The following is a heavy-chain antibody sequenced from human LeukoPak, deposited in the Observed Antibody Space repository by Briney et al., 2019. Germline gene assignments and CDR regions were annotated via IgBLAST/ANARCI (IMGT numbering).Heavy chain of an antibody. V-gene: IGHV3-48*04. D-gene: IGHD6-25*01. CDR3: AREMAATFAFDI. CDR2: IRSGSGAI. Sequence: GGSLRLSCTASGFSLGSYNMSWVRQAPGKGLEWISYIRSGSGAINHGDSVKGRFIVSRDNAKNSLYLQINSLRAEDTAVYFCAREMAATFAFDIWGQGTMVTVSS. CDR1: GFSLGSYN. J-gene: IGHJ3*02.